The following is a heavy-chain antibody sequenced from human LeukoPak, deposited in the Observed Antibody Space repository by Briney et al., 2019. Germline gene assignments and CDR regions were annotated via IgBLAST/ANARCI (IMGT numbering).Heavy chain of an antibody. J-gene: IGHJ6*03. CDR1: GGSISSYY. D-gene: IGHD3-16*01. CDR3: ARALAGENYYYYYYMDV. CDR2: IYHSGST. V-gene: IGHV4-59*08. Sequence: SETLSLTCTVSGGSISSYYWSWIRQPPGKGLEWIGSIYHSGSTNYNPSLKSRVTISVDTSKNQFSLKLSSVTAADTAVYYCARALAGENYYYYYYMDVWGKGTTVTVSS.